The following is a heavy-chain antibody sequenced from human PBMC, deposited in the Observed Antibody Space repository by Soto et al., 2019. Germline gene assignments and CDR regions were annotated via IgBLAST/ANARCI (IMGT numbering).Heavy chain of an antibody. D-gene: IGHD3-9*01. J-gene: IGHJ4*02. V-gene: IGHV4-39*01. CDR1: GDSISSSSYY. CDR3: ARLEGLATISYYFDF. Sequence: PSETLSLTCTVSGDSISSSSYYWGWIRQPPGKGLEWIGSIHYSGSTYYNPSLKSRVTISLDKSRSQFSLKLNSVTAADSAVYFCARLEGLATISYYFDFWGPGALVTVS. CDR2: IHYSGST.